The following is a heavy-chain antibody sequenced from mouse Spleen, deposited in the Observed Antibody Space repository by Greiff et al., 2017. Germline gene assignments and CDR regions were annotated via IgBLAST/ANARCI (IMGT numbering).Heavy chain of an antibody. Sequence: VQLQESGAELAKPGASVKMSCKASGYTFTNYWLGWVKQRPGHGLEWIGDIYPGGGYTNYNEKFKGKATLTADTSSSTAYMQLSSLTSEDSAVYFCAREWDEDYWGQGTTLTVSS. D-gene: IGHD4-1*01. V-gene: IGHV1-63*02. CDR2: IYPGGGYT. CDR3: AREWDEDY. CDR1: GYTFTNYW. J-gene: IGHJ2*01.